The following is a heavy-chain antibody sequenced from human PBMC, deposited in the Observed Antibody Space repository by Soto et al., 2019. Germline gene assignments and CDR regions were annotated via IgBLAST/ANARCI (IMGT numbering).Heavy chain of an antibody. CDR2: INHSGST. D-gene: IGHD5-12*01. V-gene: IGHV4-34*01. Sequence: QVQLQQWGAGLLKPSETLSLTCAVYGGSFSGYYWSWIRQPPGKGLEWNGEINHSGSTNYNPSLKSRVTISVDTSKNQFSLKLSSVTAADTAVYYCARGPMRLRPYRFDPWGQGTLVTVSS. CDR3: ARGPMRLRPYRFDP. J-gene: IGHJ5*02. CDR1: GGSFSGYY.